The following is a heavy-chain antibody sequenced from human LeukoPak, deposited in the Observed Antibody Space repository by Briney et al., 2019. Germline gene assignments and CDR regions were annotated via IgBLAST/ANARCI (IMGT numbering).Heavy chain of an antibody. Sequence: PGGSLRLSCAASGFTFNNYAMSWVRQAPGKGLEWVSAISGSGGSTYYADSVKGRFTISRDNSKNTLYLQMNSLRAEDTAVYYCAKESDFRSGSPNWFDPWGQGTLVTVSS. CDR1: GFTFNNYA. V-gene: IGHV3-23*01. CDR2: ISGSGGST. CDR3: AKESDFRSGSPNWFDP. J-gene: IGHJ5*02. D-gene: IGHD3-3*01.